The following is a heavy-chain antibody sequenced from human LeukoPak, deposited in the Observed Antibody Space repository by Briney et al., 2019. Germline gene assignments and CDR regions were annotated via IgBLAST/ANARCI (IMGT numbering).Heavy chain of an antibody. CDR3: ARGAGYNYPYYFDY. D-gene: IGHD5-24*01. CDR2: IYGGGNI. J-gene: IGHJ4*02. Sequence: GGSLSLSCAASGFTVSSNYMNWVRQAPGKGLEWVSVIYGGGNIYYADSVKGRFTISRDNSKNTLYLQMNSLRAEDTAVYYCARGAGYNYPYYFDYWGQGTLVTVSS. V-gene: IGHV3-53*01. CDR1: GFTVSSNY.